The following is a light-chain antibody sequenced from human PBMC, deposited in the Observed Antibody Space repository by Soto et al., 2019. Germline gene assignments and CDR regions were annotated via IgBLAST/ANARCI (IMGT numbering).Light chain of an antibody. CDR3: QQYGSSPQT. V-gene: IGKV3-20*01. CDR1: QSVSSSY. CDR2: GAS. Sequence: EIGLTQSPGTLSLSPGERATLSCRASQSVSSSYLAWYQQKPGQAPRLLIYGASSRATGIPDRFSGSGSGTDFTLTISRLEPEDFAVYYCQQYGSSPQTFGQGTKVDI. J-gene: IGKJ1*01.